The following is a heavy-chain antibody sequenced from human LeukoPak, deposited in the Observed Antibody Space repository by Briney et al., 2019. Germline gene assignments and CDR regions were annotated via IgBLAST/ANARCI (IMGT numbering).Heavy chain of an antibody. CDR2: IWYDGSNK. CDR1: GFTFISYG. D-gene: IGHD6-13*01. J-gene: IGHJ3*02. V-gene: IGHV3-33*01. Sequence: GGSLRLSCAASGFTFISYGMHWVRQAPGKGLEWVAVIWYDGSNKYYADSVKGRFTISRDNAKNSLYLQMNSLRAEDTAVYYCARDLIAGRSDAFDIWGQGTMVTVSS. CDR3: ARDLIAGRSDAFDI.